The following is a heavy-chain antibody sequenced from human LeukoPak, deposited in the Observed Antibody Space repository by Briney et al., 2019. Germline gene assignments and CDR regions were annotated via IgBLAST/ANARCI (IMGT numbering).Heavy chain of an antibody. D-gene: IGHD2-2*01. CDR1: GYSFTSYW. CDR2: IYPGDSDT. CDR3: ARGGGDIVVVPAAHFDY. J-gene: IGHJ4*02. V-gene: IGHV5-51*01. Sequence: GESLKISCRGSGYSFTSYWIGWVRQMPGKGLEWMGIIYPGDSDTRYSPSFQGQVNISADKSISTAYLQWSSLKASDTAMYYCARGGGDIVVVPAAHFDYWGQGTLVTVSS.